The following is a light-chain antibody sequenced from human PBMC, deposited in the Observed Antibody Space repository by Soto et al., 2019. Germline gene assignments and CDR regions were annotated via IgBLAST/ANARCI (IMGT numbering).Light chain of an antibody. Sequence: EIVMTQSPATLSVSPGERATLSCRASQSISSNLAWYQQKPGQAPRLLMFRTSSRATGFPARFSGSGSGTEFNLTISSLQSEDFAVYYCHQYNNWPRTFGQGTKVDIK. CDR3: HQYNNWPRT. V-gene: IGKV3-15*01. J-gene: IGKJ1*01. CDR2: RTS. CDR1: QSISSN.